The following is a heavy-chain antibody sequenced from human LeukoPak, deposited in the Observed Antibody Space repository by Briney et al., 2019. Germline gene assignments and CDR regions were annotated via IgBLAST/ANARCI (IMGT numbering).Heavy chain of an antibody. Sequence: PSATLSLTCAVYGGSFSGYYWSWIRQPPGKGLEWIGEINHSGSIIYNPSLKSRVTISVDTSKNHLSLRLTSVTAADMAVYYCAREAQYCSGSSCYGGYFQHWGQGTLVTVSS. J-gene: IGHJ1*01. CDR3: AREAQYCSGSSCYGGYFQH. V-gene: IGHV4-34*01. CDR1: GGSFSGYY. CDR2: INHSGSI. D-gene: IGHD2-15*01.